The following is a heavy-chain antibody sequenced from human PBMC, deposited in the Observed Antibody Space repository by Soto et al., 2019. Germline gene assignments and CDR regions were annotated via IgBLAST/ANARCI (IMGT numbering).Heavy chain of an antibody. D-gene: IGHD6-19*01. CDR1: GFSFGDYA. Sequence: EVQLLESGGGLVQPGRSLRLSCAASGFSFGDYAMQWVRQVPGKGLEWVSSISWNGESIGYAVSVKGRFTISRDNGKKSVYLQMNSLRGEDTALYYCAKDVGSSGWYDGFDSWGQGTLVTVS. CDR3: AKDVGSSGWYDGFDS. CDR2: ISWNGESI. J-gene: IGHJ4*02. V-gene: IGHV3-9*01.